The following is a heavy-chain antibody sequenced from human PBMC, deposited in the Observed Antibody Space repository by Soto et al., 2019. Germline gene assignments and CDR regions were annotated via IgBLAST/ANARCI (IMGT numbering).Heavy chain of an antibody. J-gene: IGHJ4*02. Sequence: SAKVSCKAYGYIFAHYFTYWVRQAPGQGLEWMAIVDPTGSRKYHANKFQGRVTLAREEYTGTVYLELNRLTSEETAIYYCARGSTTMVTGFDNWGRGTMV. CDR2: VDPTGSRK. CDR1: GYIFAHYF. V-gene: IGHV1-46*01. CDR3: ARGSTTMVTGFDN. D-gene: IGHD5-18*01.